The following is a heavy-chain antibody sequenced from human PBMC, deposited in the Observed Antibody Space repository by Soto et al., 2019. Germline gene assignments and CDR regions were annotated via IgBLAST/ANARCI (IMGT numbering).Heavy chain of an antibody. Sequence: GGSLRLSCAVSGFTFSSHWMHWVRQAPGKGLMWVSRINSDGSTTNYADSVKGRFTISRDNAKKTLYLQMNSLRVDDTVVYYFARDSSPYYDFWSGFYTYFDYWGQGARVTVSS. V-gene: IGHV3-74*01. D-gene: IGHD3-3*01. CDR3: ARDSSPYYDFWSGFYTYFDY. CDR2: INSDGSTT. CDR1: GFTFSSHW. J-gene: IGHJ4*02.